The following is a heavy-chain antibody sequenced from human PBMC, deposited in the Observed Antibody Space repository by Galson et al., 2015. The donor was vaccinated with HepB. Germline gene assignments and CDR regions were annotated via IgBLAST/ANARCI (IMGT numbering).Heavy chain of an antibody. CDR1: GFTFSNYG. J-gene: IGHJ4*02. V-gene: IGHV3-30*02. Sequence: LRLSCAASGFTFSNYGMHWVRQGPGKGLEWVAFIRYDGSDKYYADSVKGRFTISKDNSKNTLYLQMNSLRTEDTALYYCAKGSAFSFDYWGQGAPVTVSS. CDR3: AKGSAFSFDY. D-gene: IGHD2-15*01. CDR2: IRYDGSDK.